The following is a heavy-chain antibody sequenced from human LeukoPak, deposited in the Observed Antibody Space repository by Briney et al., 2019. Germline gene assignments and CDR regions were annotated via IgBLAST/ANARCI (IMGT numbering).Heavy chain of an antibody. CDR2: IKTKTDGGTT. CDR1: GFNLRSYG. V-gene: IGHV3-15*01. D-gene: IGHD2-15*01. Sequence: GGSLRLSCAASGFNLRSYGMHWVRQAPGKGLEWVGRIKTKTDGGTTDYAAPVKGRFTISRDDSKNALYLQMNSLKTEDTAVYYCTTAGSAWGQGTLVTVSS. CDR3: TTAGSA. J-gene: IGHJ5*02.